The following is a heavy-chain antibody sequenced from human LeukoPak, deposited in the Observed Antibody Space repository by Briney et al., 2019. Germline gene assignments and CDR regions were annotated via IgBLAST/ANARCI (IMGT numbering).Heavy chain of an antibody. CDR3: ARLEPDAFDI. CDR2: IYYSGTT. CDR1: GGSISSYY. V-gene: IGHV4-59*01. Sequence: SETLSLTCTVSGGSISSYYWNWIRQPPGKGLEWIGYIYYSGTTNYNPSLKSRVTISVDTSKNQLSLKLSSVTTADTAVYYCARLEPDAFDIWGQGTMVTVSS. J-gene: IGHJ3*02.